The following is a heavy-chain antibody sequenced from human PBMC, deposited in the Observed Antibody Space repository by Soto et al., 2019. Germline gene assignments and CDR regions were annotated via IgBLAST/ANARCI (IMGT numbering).Heavy chain of an antibody. CDR2: ISHDGDNN. V-gene: IGHV3-30-3*01. D-gene: IGHD4-17*01. CDR1: GFTFSSYA. J-gene: IGHJ6*02. CDR3: ARDLRRYYYGMDV. Sequence: QVQLVESGGGVVQPGRSLRLSCAASGFTFSSYAMHWVRQAPGKGLEWVSVISHDGDNNYYADSVKGRFTISRDNSENTLYLQMNSLRAEDTAVYYCARDLRRYYYGMDVWGQGTTVTVSS.